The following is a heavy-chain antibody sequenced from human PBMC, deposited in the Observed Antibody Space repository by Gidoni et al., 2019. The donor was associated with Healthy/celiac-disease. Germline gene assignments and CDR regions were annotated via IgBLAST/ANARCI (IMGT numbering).Heavy chain of an antibody. CDR3: ARQGGRVAGIDLAAFDI. CDR1: GYSFTSYW. V-gene: IGHV5-51*01. J-gene: IGHJ3*02. Sequence: EVHLLHSGAAVKKPGESLKISCKGSGYSFTSYWIGWVRQMPGKGLEWMGIIYPGDSDTRYSPSFQGQVTISADKSISTAYLQWSSLKAADTAMYYCARQGGRVAGIDLAAFDIWGQGTMVTVSS. D-gene: IGHD6-19*01. CDR2: IYPGDSDT.